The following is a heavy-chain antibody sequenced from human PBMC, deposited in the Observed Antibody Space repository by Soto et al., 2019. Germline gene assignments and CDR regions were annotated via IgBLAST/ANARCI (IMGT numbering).Heavy chain of an antibody. D-gene: IGHD4-17*01. J-gene: IGHJ1*01. CDR2: IIPILGIA. CDR1: GGTFSSYT. V-gene: IGHV1-69*08. Sequence: QVQLVQSGAEVKKPGSSVKVSCKASGGTFSSYTISWVRQAPGQGLEWMGRIIPILGIANYAQKFQGRVKLTADKSTSTAYMELSSLRSEDTAGYDCARDKRRTTVTTYFQHWGQGTLVTVSS. CDR3: ARDKRRTTVTTYFQH.